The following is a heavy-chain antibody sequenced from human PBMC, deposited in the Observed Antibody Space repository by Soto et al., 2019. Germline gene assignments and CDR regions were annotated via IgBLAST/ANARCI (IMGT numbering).Heavy chain of an antibody. CDR2: IKSKTDGGTT. CDR3: PTVVGLEYQLPDYDAFDI. D-gene: IGHD2-2*01. V-gene: IGHV3-15*01. CDR1: GFTFSNAW. J-gene: IGHJ3*02. Sequence: EVQLVESGGGLVKPGGSLRLSCAASGFTFSNAWMSWVRQAPGKGLEWVGRIKSKTDGGTTDYAAPVKGRFTISRDDSKNTLYLQMNSLKNEDTAVYYCPTVVGLEYQLPDYDAFDIWGQGTMVTVSS.